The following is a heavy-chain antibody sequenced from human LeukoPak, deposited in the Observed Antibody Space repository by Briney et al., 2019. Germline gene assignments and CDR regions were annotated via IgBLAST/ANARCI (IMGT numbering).Heavy chain of an antibody. V-gene: IGHV3-30*04. CDR1: GFTFSSYA. J-gene: IGHJ4*02. D-gene: IGHD6-13*01. Sequence: PGGSLRLSCAASGFTFSSYAMHWVRQAPGKGLEWVTVISYDGNNKYYADSVKGRFTISRDNSKNTLYLQMNSLRAEDTAVYYCAKQQLPLDYWGQGTLVTVSS. CDR3: AKQQLPLDY. CDR2: ISYDGNNK.